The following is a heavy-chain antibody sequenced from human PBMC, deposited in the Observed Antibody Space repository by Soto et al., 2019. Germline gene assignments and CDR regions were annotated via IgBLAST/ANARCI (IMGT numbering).Heavy chain of an antibody. Sequence: QVQLVESGGGVVQPGRSLRLSCAASGFTFSSYGMHWVRQAPGKGLEWAAVISYDGSNKYYADSVKGRFTISRDNSKNTLYLQMNSLRAEDTAVYYCAKGLIAAAAYFDYWGQGTLVTVSS. CDR2: ISYDGSNK. V-gene: IGHV3-30*18. CDR1: GFTFSSYG. J-gene: IGHJ4*02. D-gene: IGHD6-13*01. CDR3: AKGLIAAAAYFDY.